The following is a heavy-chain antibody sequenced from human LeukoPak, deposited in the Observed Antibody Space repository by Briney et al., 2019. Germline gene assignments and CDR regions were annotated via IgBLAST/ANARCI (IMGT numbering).Heavy chain of an antibody. CDR3: ARFAASRCTSCLDEFSYYYGMDV. CDR1: GYTFTGYY. V-gene: IGHV1-2*02. Sequence: GASVKVSCKASGYTFTGYYMHWVRQAPGQGLEWMGWINPNSGGTNYAQKFQGRVTMTRDTSISTAYMELSRLRSDDTAVYYCARFAASRCTSCLDEFSYYYGMDVWGQGTTVTVFS. CDR2: INPNSGGT. D-gene: IGHD2-2*01. J-gene: IGHJ6*02.